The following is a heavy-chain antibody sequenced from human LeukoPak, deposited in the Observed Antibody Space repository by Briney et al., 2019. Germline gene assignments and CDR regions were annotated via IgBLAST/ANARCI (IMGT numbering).Heavy chain of an antibody. D-gene: IGHD5-12*01. Sequence: ASVKVSCKASGYTFTGYYMHWVRQAPGQGLEWMGWINPNSGGTNYAQKFQGWVTMTRDTSISTAYMELSRLRSDDTAVYYCAKEKYSGYDSLPGYDYWGQGTLVTVSS. CDR1: GYTFTGYY. J-gene: IGHJ4*02. V-gene: IGHV1-2*04. CDR3: AKEKYSGYDSLPGYDY. CDR2: INPNSGGT.